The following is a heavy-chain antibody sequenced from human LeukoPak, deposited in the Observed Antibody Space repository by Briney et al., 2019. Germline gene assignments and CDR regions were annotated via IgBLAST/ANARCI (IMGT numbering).Heavy chain of an antibody. Sequence: SETLSLTCAVYGGSFSGYYWSWIRQPPGKGLEWIGEINHSGSTNYNPSLKSRVTISVDTSKNQFSLKLSSVTAADTAVYYCARGHEGGSYYQWGEYFQHWGQGTLVAVSS. CDR1: GGSFSGYY. V-gene: IGHV4-34*01. D-gene: IGHD1-26*01. CDR3: ARGHEGGSYYQWGEYFQH. J-gene: IGHJ1*01. CDR2: INHSGST.